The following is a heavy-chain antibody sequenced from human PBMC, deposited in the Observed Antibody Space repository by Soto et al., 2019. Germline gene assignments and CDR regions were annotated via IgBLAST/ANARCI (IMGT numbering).Heavy chain of an antibody. CDR2: INHSGST. D-gene: IGHD2-2*01. J-gene: IGHJ4*02. CDR3: ARGYCSSTSCLYYFDY. CDR1: GGSFSGYY. Sequence: QVQLQQWGAGLLKPSETLSLTCAVYGGSFSGYYWSWIRQPPGKGLEWIGEINHSGSTNYNPSLKSQVTISVDTSKNQCSLELSSVTAADTAVYYCARGYCSSTSCLYYFDYWGQGTLVTVSS. V-gene: IGHV4-34*01.